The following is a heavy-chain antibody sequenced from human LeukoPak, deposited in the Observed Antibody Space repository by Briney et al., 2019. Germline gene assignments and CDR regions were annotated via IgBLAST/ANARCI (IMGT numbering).Heavy chain of an antibody. CDR3: ARRITGLSPFDY. D-gene: IGHD3-10*01. V-gene: IGHV3-48*03. J-gene: IGHJ4*02. Sequence: GGSLRLSCAASGFTFSSYEMNWVRQAPGKGLEWVSYISSSGSTIYYADSVKGRFTISRHNAKNSLYLQMSSLRADDTAVYYCARRITGLSPFDYWGQGTLVTVSS. CDR1: GFTFSSYE. CDR2: ISSSGSTI.